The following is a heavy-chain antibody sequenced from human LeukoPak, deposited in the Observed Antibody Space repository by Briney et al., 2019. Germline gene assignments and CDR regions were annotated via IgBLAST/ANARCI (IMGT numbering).Heavy chain of an antibody. CDR2: IYYSGST. V-gene: IGHV4-31*03. Sequence: MASETLSLTCTVSGGSISSGGYYWSWIRRHPGKGLEWIGYIYYSGSTYYNPSLKSRVTISVDTSKNQFSLKLSSVTAADTAVYYCARGIGLTCYYDSSGYYGTWFDPWGQGTLVTVSS. CDR1: GGSISSGGYY. J-gene: IGHJ5*02. D-gene: IGHD3-22*01. CDR3: ARGIGLTCYYDSSGYYGTWFDP.